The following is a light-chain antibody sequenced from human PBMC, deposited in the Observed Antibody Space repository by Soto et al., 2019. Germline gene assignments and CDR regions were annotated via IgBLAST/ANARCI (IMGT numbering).Light chain of an antibody. CDR1: QDIRNY. V-gene: IGKV1-39*01. J-gene: IGKJ5*01. CDR2: AAS. Sequence: TQMTQSPSSLSASVGDRVTITCRASQDIRNYLGWYQQKPGKAPKLLIYAASSLQSGVPSRFSGSGSGTDFTLTISSLQPEDFATYYCQQSYSTPITFGQGTRLEIK. CDR3: QQSYSTPIT.